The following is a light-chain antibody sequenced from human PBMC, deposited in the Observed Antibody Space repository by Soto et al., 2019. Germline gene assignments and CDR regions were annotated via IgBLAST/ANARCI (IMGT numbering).Light chain of an antibody. CDR3: SSYTNNAGL. Sequence: QSALTQPASASGSPGQSITISCTGTSSDIGSNNYVSWFQQRPGKAPTLIIYEVSNRPSGVSNHVSGSKSGNTASLTISGVVDEDEAEYCCSSYTNNAGLFGGGTKLTVL. CDR1: SSDIGSNNY. V-gene: IGLV2-14*01. CDR2: EVS. J-gene: IGLJ3*02.